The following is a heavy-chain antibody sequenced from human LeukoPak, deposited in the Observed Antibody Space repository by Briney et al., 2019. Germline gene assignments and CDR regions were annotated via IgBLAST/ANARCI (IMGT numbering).Heavy chain of an antibody. CDR1: GYSISSGYY. CDR2: IYHSGST. D-gene: IGHD1-26*01. V-gene: IGHV4-38-2*02. CDR3: ARASGSGSYRNYYYYMDV. Sequence: PSETLSLTCTVSGYSISSGYYWGWIRQPPGKGLEWIGSIYHSGSTYYNPSLKSRVTISVDTSKNQFSLKLSSVTAADTAVYYCARASGSGSYRNYYYYMDVWGKGTTVTVSS. J-gene: IGHJ6*03.